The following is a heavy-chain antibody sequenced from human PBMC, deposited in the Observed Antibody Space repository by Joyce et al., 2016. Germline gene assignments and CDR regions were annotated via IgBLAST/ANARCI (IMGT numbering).Heavy chain of an antibody. V-gene: IGHV1-69-2*01. CDR2: VVPEDGVA. Sequence: EVQLVQSGAELKKPGTSVKISCELSGATFTDSNIHWVRQAPGKGLEWMGLVVPEDGVAIYADNFQGKVTLTADTSKDKVYIDVRNLTSDDTAVYYCATKFRRTQKGVAVDSLGQGTLVTVSS. CDR3: ATKFRRTQKGVAVDS. D-gene: IGHD6-19*01. CDR1: GATFTDSN. J-gene: IGHJ4*02.